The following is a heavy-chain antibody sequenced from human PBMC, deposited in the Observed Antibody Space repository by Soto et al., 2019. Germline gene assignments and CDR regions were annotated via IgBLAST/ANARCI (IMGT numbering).Heavy chain of an antibody. Sequence: QAYLEQSGAEVKKPGASVKVSCKASGYSLTDNGITWVRQASGQGLEYVGWISPDSGKTDYAQKFQGRVTMNRDTSINTVYMALSSLRSDDTAVYYCARVYGYYSSYMDVWGKGTTVTVSS. CDR1: GYSLTDNG. D-gene: IGHD2-8*01. J-gene: IGHJ6*03. CDR3: ARVYGYYSSYMDV. V-gene: IGHV1-8*01. CDR2: ISPDSGKT.